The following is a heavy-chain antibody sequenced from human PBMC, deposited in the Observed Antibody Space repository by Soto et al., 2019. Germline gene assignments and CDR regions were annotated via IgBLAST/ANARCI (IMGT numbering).Heavy chain of an antibody. Sequence: ASVKVSCKASGCTFSSYAIRWLLQAPGQGLEWMGGIIPIFGTANYAQKFQGRVTITADESTSTAYMELSSLRSEDTAVYYCARYVKGSAYYYDRSGIFEYWGQGPLVIVAS. CDR2: IIPIFGTA. D-gene: IGHD3-22*01. CDR3: ARYVKGSAYYYDRSGIFEY. J-gene: IGHJ4*02. V-gene: IGHV1-69*13. CDR1: GCTFSSYA.